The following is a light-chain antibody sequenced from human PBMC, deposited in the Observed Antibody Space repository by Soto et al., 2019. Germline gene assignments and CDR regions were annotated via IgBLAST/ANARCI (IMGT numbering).Light chain of an antibody. CDR1: QSIGDL. CDR2: KAS. J-gene: IGKJ1*01. Sequence: DIQMTQSPSTLSVSVEDRVTITCRASQSIGDLLAWYQQKPGEAPKLLIYKASYLESGVTSRFSGSGSGTEFTLTIISLQPEDLASYYCQHYSTFSGTFGQGTKVEIK. CDR3: QHYSTFSGT. V-gene: IGKV1-5*03.